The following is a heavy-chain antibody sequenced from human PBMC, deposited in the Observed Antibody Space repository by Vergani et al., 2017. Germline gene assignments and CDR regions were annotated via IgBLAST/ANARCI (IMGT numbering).Heavy chain of an antibody. D-gene: IGHD6-19*01. Sequence: EVRLLESGGGLVQPGGSLRLSCAASGFTFNIYAMSWVRQAPGKGLEWVSSINGSDDKTYYTDSVRGRFSISRDTSKNTLYLQMNSLRAEDTGVYFCARVFYSSGSYVFFFWGQGTLVTVSS. J-gene: IGHJ4*02. CDR2: INGSDDKT. V-gene: IGHV3-23*01. CDR1: GFTFNIYA. CDR3: ARVFYSSGSYVFFF.